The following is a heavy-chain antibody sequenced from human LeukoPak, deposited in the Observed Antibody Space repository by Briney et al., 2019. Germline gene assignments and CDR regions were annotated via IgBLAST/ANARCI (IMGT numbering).Heavy chain of an antibody. CDR1: GFTFSDYY. CDR3: ARDLSLGAKPYYYYYGMDV. CDR2: ISSSGSTI. J-gene: IGHJ6*02. V-gene: IGHV3-11*01. Sequence: PGGSLRLSCAASGFTFSDYYMSWIRQAPGKGLEWVSYISSSGSTIYYADSVKGRFTISRDNAKNSLYLQMNSLRAEDTAVYYCARDLSLGAKPYYYYYGMDVWGQGTTVTVSS. D-gene: IGHD3-16*01.